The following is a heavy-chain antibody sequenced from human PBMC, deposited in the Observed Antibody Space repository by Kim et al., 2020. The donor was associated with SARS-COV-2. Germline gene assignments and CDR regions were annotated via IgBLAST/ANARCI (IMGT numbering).Heavy chain of an antibody. CDR1: GGSISSGGYY. CDR2: IYYSGST. J-gene: IGHJ4*02. D-gene: IGHD3-10*01. CDR3: ARAQYGSGSRFDY. Sequence: SETLSLTCTVSGGSISSGGYYWSWIRQHPGKGLEWIGYIYYSGSTYYNPSLKSRVTISVDTSKNQFSLKLSSVTAADTAVYYCARAQYGSGSRFDYWGQGTLVTVSS. V-gene: IGHV4-31*03.